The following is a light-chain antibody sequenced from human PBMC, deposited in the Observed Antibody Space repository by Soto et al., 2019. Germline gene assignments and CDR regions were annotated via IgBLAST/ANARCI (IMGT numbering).Light chain of an antibody. J-gene: IGKJ1*01. CDR3: QQSYTTPWT. Sequence: DIQMTQSPSSLSAFVGDRVTITCRASRSITNYLNWYQQKPGRAPRLLIHAASTLQSGVPSRFSGSGSGTDFTLTISSLEPEDFATYFCQQSYTTPWTFGLGTKVE. CDR2: AAS. V-gene: IGKV1-39*01. CDR1: RSITNY.